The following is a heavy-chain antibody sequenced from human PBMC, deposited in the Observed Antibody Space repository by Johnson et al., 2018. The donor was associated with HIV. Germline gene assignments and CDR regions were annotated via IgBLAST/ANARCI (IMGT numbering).Heavy chain of an antibody. CDR3: AARGYSAYDPMFLDI. CDR2: IKSKTDGGTT. CDR1: GFTFSNAW. J-gene: IGHJ3*02. D-gene: IGHD5-12*01. V-gene: IGHV3-15*05. Sequence: MQLVESGGGLVKPGGSLRLSCAASGFTFSNAWMNWVRQPPGKGLEWVGRIKSKTDGGTTDYAAPVKGRFTISRDNAKNSLYLQMSSLRGGDTALYYCAARGYSAYDPMFLDIWGQGTMVTVSS.